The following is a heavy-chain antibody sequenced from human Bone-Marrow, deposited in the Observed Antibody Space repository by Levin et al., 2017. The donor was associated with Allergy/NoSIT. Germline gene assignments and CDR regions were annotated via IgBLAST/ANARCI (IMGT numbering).Heavy chain of an antibody. V-gene: IGHV3-9*01. CDR3: VKDLTRGTYYLGGFDM. CDR2: ISWNGRNI. Sequence: SGGSLRLSCAASGSTFDDYAIHWVWQVPGKGPEWVSGISWNGRNIGYADSVRGRSTISRDNAKNSLFLQMNSLSTEDTALFSCVKDLTRGTYYLGGFDMWGHGTMVSVSS. CDR1: GSTFDDYA. D-gene: IGHD1-26*01. J-gene: IGHJ3*02.